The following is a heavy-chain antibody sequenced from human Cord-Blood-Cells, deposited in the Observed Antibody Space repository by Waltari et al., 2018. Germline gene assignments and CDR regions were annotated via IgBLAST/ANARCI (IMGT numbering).Heavy chain of an antibody. Sequence: QLQLQESGPGLVKPSETLSLTCTVSGCSLSSSNYYWGWIRQPPGKGLEWIGSIYYSGSTYYNPSLKGRVTISVDTSKNQFSLKLSSVTAADTAVYYCATELGGYFDLWGRGTLVTVSS. V-gene: IGHV4-39*01. D-gene: IGHD7-27*01. CDR2: IYYSGST. J-gene: IGHJ2*01. CDR1: GCSLSSSNYY. CDR3: ATELGGYFDL.